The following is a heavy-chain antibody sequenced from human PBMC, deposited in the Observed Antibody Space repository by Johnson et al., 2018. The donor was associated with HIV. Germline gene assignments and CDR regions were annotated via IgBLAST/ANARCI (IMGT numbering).Heavy chain of an antibody. CDR3: ARDRSTPQPYYYDSSGYRGYSAFDI. D-gene: IGHD3-22*01. V-gene: IGHV3-30*04. CDR1: GFTFSSYA. J-gene: IGHJ3*02. Sequence: QVQLVESGGGVVQPGRSLRLSCAASGFTFSSYAMHWVRQAPGKGLEWVAVISYDGSNKYYADSVTGRFTISTDNSKTTLYLQMNSLRAEDTAVYYCARDRSTPQPYYYDSSGYRGYSAFDIWGQGTMVTVSS. CDR2: ISYDGSNK.